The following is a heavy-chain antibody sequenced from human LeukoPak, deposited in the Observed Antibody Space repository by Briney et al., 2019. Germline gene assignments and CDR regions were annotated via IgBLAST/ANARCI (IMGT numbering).Heavy chain of an antibody. CDR2: ISSSSSYI. CDR1: GFTFSSYS. D-gene: IGHD6-19*01. Sequence: PGGSLRLSCAASGFTFSSYSMNWVRQAPGKGLEWVSSISSSSSYIYYADSVKGRFTIPRDNAKNSLYLQMNSLRAEDTALYYCAKGSSSGWYHLFDYWGQGTLVTVSS. J-gene: IGHJ4*02. CDR3: AKGSSSGWYHLFDY. V-gene: IGHV3-21*04.